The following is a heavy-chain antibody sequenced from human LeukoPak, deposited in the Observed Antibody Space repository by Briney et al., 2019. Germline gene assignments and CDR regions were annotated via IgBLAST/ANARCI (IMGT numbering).Heavy chain of an antibody. CDR3: AKGETTPDYGDFPPIFDY. CDR2: ISYDGSNK. V-gene: IGHV3-30-3*01. D-gene: IGHD4-17*01. Sequence: GGSLRLSCAASGFTLSSNAMHWVRQAPGKGLEWVAVISYDGSNKYYADSVKGRFTISRDNSKNTLYLQMNSLRAEDTAVYYCAKGETTPDYGDFPPIFDYWGQGTLVTVSS. J-gene: IGHJ4*02. CDR1: GFTLSSNA.